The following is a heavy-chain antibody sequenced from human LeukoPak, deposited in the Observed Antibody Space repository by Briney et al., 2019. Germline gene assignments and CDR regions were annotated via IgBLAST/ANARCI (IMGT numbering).Heavy chain of an antibody. CDR3: AKGGPQFFDY. J-gene: IGHJ4*02. CDR2: ISGSGGRS. V-gene: IGHV3-23*01. D-gene: IGHD5-24*01. Sequence: GGSLRLSCVVSGFTFSDYAMSWVRQAPGKGLEWVSTISGSGGRSYSEDPVKGRFTISRDDSRNTLYLQMNSLRVEDTAIYYCAKGGPQFFDYWGQGTLVTVSS. CDR1: GFTFSDYA.